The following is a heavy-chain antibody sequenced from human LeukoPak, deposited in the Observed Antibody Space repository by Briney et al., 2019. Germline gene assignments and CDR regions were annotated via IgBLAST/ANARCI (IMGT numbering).Heavy chain of an antibody. D-gene: IGHD2-2*01. CDR3: ARDDCSSTSCYDDY. CDR2: ISAYNGNT. CDR1: GYTFTSYG. V-gene: IGHV1-18*01. J-gene: IGHJ4*02. Sequence: ASVKVSCKASGYTFTSYGISWVRQAPGQGLEWMGWISAYNGNTNYAQKLQGRVTMTTDTSTSTAYMELRSLRSEDTAVYYCARDDCSSTSCYDDYWGQGTLVTVSS.